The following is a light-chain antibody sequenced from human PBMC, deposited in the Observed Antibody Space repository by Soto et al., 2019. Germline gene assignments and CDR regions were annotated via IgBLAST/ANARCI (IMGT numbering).Light chain of an antibody. CDR1: SSNIGADYD. CDR2: GNS. V-gene: IGLV1-40*01. J-gene: IGLJ1*01. Sequence: QSALTQPPSVSGAPGQRVTISCTGSSSNIGADYDVHWYRQLPGAAPKLPITGNSYRPSGVPDRFSGSKSGTSAYLAITGLQAEDEADYYCYSYDSSLSHNYVFGTGTKVTVL. CDR3: YSYDSSLSHNYV.